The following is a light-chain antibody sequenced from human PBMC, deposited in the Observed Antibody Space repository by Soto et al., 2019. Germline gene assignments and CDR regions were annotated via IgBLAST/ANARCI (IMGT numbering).Light chain of an antibody. CDR1: SSDVGGYNY. Sequence: QSALTQPPSASGSPGQSVTISCTGTSSDVGGYNYVSSYQQHPGKAPKLMIYEVSKRPSGVPDRFSGSKSDNTASLTVSGLQAEDEADYYCSSYVGSNNLLFGGGTKLTVL. J-gene: IGLJ2*01. V-gene: IGLV2-8*01. CDR2: EVS. CDR3: SSYVGSNNLL.